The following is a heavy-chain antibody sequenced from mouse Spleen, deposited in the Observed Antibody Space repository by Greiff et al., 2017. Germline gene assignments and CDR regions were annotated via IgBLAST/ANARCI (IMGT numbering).Heavy chain of an antibody. CDR3: ARITTATPYYFDY. V-gene: IGHV1-7*01. Sequence: QVQLQQSGAELAKPGASVKLSCKASGYTFTSYWMHWVKQRPGQGLEWIGYINPSSGYTKYNQKFKDKATLTADKSSSTAYMQLSSLTYEDSAVYYCARITTATPYYFDYWGQGTTLTVSS. J-gene: IGHJ2*01. CDR2: INPSSGYT. CDR1: GYTFTSYW. D-gene: IGHD1-2*01.